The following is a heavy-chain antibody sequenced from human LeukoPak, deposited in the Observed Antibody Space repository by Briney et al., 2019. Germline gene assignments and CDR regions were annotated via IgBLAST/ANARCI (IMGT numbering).Heavy chain of an antibody. CDR3: ARAGMDSRGYYQGFDY. V-gene: IGHV3-11*04. CDR2: ITNNGRKT. Sequence: GGSLRLSCAASGFIFNGYFMGWSRQTPGKGLECVSYITNNGRKTYYADSMKGRFTISRDNAKNSLYLQMNSLRAEDTALYYCARAGMDSRGYYQGFDYWGQGTLVTVSS. CDR1: GFIFNGYF. D-gene: IGHD3-22*01. J-gene: IGHJ4*02.